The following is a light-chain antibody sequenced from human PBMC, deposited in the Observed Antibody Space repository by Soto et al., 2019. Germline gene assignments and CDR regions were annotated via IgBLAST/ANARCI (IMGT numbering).Light chain of an antibody. V-gene: IGLV1-47*01. J-gene: IGLJ1*01. CDR2: GVS. CDR1: SSNIGSNY. Sequence: QSVLTQPPSASGTPGQRVAISCSGSSSNIGSNYVYWYQQLPGTAPKILIYGVSNRPSGVSSRFSGSKSGNTASLTISGLQAEDEADYYCISYTGSSTSYVFGSGTKVTVL. CDR3: ISYTGSSTSYV.